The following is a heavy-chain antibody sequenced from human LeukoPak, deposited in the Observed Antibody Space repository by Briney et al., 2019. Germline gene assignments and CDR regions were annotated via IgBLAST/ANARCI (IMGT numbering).Heavy chain of an antibody. CDR1: GFTFSTYA. CDR3: ASEDRSIYHF. D-gene: IGHD2-21*01. J-gene: IGHJ4*02. V-gene: IGHV3-48*04. CDR2: ISSSGSTI. Sequence: GGSLRLSCAASGFTFSTYAMKWVRQAPGKGLEWVSYISSSGSTIYYADSVKGRFTISRDNAKNSLYLQMNSLRAEDTAVYYCASEDRSIYHFWGQGTLVTVSS.